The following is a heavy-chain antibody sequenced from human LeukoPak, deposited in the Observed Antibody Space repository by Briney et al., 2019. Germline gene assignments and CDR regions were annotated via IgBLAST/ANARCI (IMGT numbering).Heavy chain of an antibody. CDR2: IYHSRST. D-gene: IGHD6-13*01. V-gene: IGHV4-30-2*02. CDR3: ARSVGSWYRLGFDY. J-gene: IGHJ4*02. Sequence: NPSETLSLTCAVSGGSISSGGYSWSWIRQPPGKGLEWIGYIYHSRSTYYNPSLKSRVTISVDRSKNQFSLKLSSVTAADSAVYYCARSVGSWYRLGFDYWGQGTLVTVSS. CDR1: GGSISSGGYS.